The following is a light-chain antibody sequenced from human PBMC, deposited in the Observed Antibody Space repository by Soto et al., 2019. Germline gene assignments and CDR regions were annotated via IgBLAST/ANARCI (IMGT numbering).Light chain of an antibody. Sequence: VMTQSPATLSVSPGERATLSCRASQSVTSNLAWYQQKPGQAPRLLIYGASTRATGIPARFSGSGSGTEFTLTISSLQSEDVAGYYCQQYNNWAPYTFGRGTKLEIK. CDR1: QSVTSN. CDR3: QQYNNWAPYT. J-gene: IGKJ2*01. CDR2: GAS. V-gene: IGKV3-15*01.